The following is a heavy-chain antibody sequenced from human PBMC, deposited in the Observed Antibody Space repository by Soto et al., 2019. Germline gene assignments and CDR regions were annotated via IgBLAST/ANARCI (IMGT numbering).Heavy chain of an antibody. CDR2: IYWNDDK. D-gene: IGHD1-26*01. CDR1: GFSLSTSGVG. CDR3: AQVPADGTNWFDP. Sequence: QITLKESGPTLVKPTQTLTLTCTCSGFSLSTSGVGVGWIRQPPGKALEWLALIYWNDDKRYSPSLKNSLTITKDTSKNQVVLTITNIDPVDTATYYCAQVPADGTNWFDPWGQGTLVTVSS. J-gene: IGHJ5*02. V-gene: IGHV2-5*01.